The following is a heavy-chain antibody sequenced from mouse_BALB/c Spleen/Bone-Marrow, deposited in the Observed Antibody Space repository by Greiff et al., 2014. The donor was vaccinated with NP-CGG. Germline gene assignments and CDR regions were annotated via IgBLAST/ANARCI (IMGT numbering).Heavy chain of an antibody. CDR1: GYAFTSYN. CDR2: IDPYNGGT. D-gene: IGHD2-1*01. CDR3: AREDYGKGFAY. V-gene: IGHV1S135*01. Sequence: VQLQQPGPELVKPGASVKVSCKASGYAFTSYNMYWVKQSHGKSLEWIGHIDPYNGGTSYNQKFKGKATLTVDKSSSTAYMHLKSLTSEDSAVYYCAREDYGKGFAYWGQGTLVTVSA. J-gene: IGHJ3*01.